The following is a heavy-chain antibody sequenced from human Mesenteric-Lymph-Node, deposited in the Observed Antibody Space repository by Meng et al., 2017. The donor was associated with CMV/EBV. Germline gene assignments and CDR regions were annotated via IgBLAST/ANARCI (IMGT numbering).Heavy chain of an antibody. D-gene: IGHD6-19*01. V-gene: IGHV4-59*11. Sequence: GSLRLYCTVSGGSISSHYWSWIRQPPGKGLAWIGYTYYTGTTGYNPSLKSRVTISVDTSKNQFSLKLNSVTAADTAVYYCARETGIAVAGTFDYWGQGTLVTVSS. CDR2: TYYTGTT. J-gene: IGHJ4*02. CDR3: ARETGIAVAGTFDY. CDR1: GGSISSHY.